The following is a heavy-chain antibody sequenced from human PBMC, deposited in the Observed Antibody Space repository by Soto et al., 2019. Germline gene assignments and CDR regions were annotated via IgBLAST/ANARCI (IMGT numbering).Heavy chain of an antibody. CDR3: ARGSGYYGSGATSGWFDP. J-gene: IGHJ5*02. V-gene: IGHV4-34*01. CDR1: GGSFSGYY. D-gene: IGHD3-10*01. Sequence: SETLSLTCAVYGGSFSGYYWSWIRQPPGKGLEWIGEINHSGSTNYNPSLKSRVTISVDTSKNQFSLKLSSVTAADTAVYYCARGSGYYGSGATSGWFDPWGQGTLVTVSS. CDR2: INHSGST.